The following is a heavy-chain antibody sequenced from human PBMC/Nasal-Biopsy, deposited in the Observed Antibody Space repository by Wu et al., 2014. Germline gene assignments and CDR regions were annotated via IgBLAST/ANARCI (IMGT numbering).Heavy chain of an antibody. Sequence: TLSLTCTVSGGSVSLYYWSWIRQPPGQGLEWIGYIFYSGNTNYNPSLKSRVAISVDSSKNHFSLSLRSVTAADTAIYYCARVWFGDLLHAFDIWGQGTVVAVSS. J-gene: IGHJ3*02. CDR1: GGSVSLYY. V-gene: IGHV4-59*08. D-gene: IGHD3-10*01. CDR2: IFYSGNT. CDR3: ARVWFGDLLHAFDI.